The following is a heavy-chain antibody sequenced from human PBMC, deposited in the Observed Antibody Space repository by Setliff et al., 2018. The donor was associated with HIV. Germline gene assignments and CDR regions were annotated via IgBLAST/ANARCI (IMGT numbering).Heavy chain of an antibody. V-gene: IGHV4-61*09. CDR3: ARDRYYGSGSYYNYFDY. CDR1: GDSITSDAFY. D-gene: IGHD3-10*01. CDR2: IYTNGGA. J-gene: IGHJ4*02. Sequence: PSETLSLTCTVPGDSITSDAFYWTWVRQPAGKGLEWIGHIYTNGGADYNPSLKSRVTISMDAPKNQFSLKLTSVTAADTAVYYCARDRYYGSGSYYNYFDYWGQGILVTVSS.